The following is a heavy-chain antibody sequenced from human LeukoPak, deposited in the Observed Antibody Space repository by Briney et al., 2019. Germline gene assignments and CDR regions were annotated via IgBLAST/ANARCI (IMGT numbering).Heavy chain of an antibody. CDR2: ISYDGSNK. CDR3: ASDPNYDFWSGYSFDY. CDR1: GFTFSSYA. Sequence: PGGSLRLSYAASGFTFSSYAMHWVRQAPGKGLEWVAVISYDGSNKYYADSVKGRFTISRDNSKNTLYLQMNSLRAEDTAVYYCASDPNYDFWSGYSFDYWGQGTLVTVSS. V-gene: IGHV3-30-3*01. D-gene: IGHD3-3*01. J-gene: IGHJ4*02.